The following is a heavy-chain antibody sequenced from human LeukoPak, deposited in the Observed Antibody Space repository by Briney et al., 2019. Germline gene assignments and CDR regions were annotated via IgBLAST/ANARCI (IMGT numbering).Heavy chain of an antibody. CDR1: GDPISDYY. CDR3: ARDEDSSGFYYFDY. CDR2: IYSSGST. J-gene: IGHJ4*02. Sequence: SETLSLTCTVSGDPISDYYWSWVRQPAGKGLEWIGRIYSSGSTHYNPSLKSRVTMSVDASRNQFSLRLTSATAADTAVYYCARDEDSSGFYYFDYWGQGTLVTVSS. V-gene: IGHV4-4*07. D-gene: IGHD6-19*01.